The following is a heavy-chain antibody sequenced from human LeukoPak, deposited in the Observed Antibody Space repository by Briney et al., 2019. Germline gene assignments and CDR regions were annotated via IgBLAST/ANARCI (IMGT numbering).Heavy chain of an antibody. J-gene: IGHJ3*02. D-gene: IGHD1-26*01. CDR3: ARGGSYLSAFDI. CDR1: GFTFSSYS. CDR2: ISSSSSYI. Sequence: PGGSLRLSCAASGFTFSSYSMNWVRQAPGKGLEWVSSISSSSSYIYYADSVKGRFTISRDNAKNSLYLQMNSLRAEDMAVYYCARGGSYLSAFDIWGQGTMVTVSS. V-gene: IGHV3-21*04.